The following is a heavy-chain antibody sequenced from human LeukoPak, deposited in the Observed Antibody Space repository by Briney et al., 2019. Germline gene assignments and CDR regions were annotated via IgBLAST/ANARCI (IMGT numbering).Heavy chain of an antibody. CDR1: GFTFSSYE. D-gene: IGHD1-1*01. CDR3: TTDGFQLPFDY. CDR2: IKSKTDGGTT. V-gene: IGHV3-15*01. Sequence: GGSLRLSCAASGFTFSSYEMNWVRQAPGKGLEWVGRIKSKTDGGTTDYAAPVKGRFTISRDDSKNTLYLQMNSLKTEDTAVYYCTTDGFQLPFDYWGQGTLVTVSS. J-gene: IGHJ4*02.